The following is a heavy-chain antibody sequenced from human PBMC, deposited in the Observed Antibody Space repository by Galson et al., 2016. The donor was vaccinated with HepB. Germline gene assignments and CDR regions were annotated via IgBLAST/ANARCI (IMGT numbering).Heavy chain of an antibody. CDR2: IYASGLT. CDR1: GGSISHHH. CDR3: VREHFDWIFLLDS. J-gene: IGHJ4*02. Sequence: SETLSLTCTDSGGSISHHHWIGIRQSAGKGLEWIGRIYASGLTNYNTSLQGRVSMSVDASKNQFSLTLTSVTAADTAIYYCVREHFDWIFLLDSWGQGILVTVSS. V-gene: IGHV4-4*07. D-gene: IGHD3-9*01.